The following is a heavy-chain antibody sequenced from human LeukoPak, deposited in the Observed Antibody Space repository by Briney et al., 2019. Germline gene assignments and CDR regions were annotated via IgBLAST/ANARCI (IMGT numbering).Heavy chain of an antibody. CDR2: ISSSSSYI. J-gene: IGHJ4*02. D-gene: IGHD5-18*01. V-gene: IGHV3-21*01. CDR3: AREGGYSYGYAPDY. CDR1: GFTFSSYS. Sequence: PGGSLRLSCAASGFTFSSYSMNWVRQAPGKGLEWVSSISSSSSYIHYADSVKGRFTISRDNAKKSLYLQMNSLRAEDTAVYYCAREGGYSYGYAPDYWGQGTLLTVSS.